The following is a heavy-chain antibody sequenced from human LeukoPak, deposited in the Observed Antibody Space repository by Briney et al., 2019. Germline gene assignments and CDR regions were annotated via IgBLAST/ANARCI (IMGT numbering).Heavy chain of an antibody. CDR2: ISSSSSYI. V-gene: IGHV3-21*01. D-gene: IGHD6-6*01. CDR1: GFTFSSYS. CDR3: ARDLPSIAARFGLFVY. Sequence: GGSLRLSCAASGFTFSSYSMNWVRQAPGKGLEWVSSISSSSSYIYYADSVKGRFTISRDNAKNSLYLQMNSLRAQDSAVYDCARDLPSIAARFGLFVYWCQGTLVTVSS. J-gene: IGHJ4*02.